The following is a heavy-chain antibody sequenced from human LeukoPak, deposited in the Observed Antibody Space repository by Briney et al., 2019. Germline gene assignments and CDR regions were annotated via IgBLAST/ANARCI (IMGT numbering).Heavy chain of an antibody. CDR3: ATDPSYGYSGYDWTGRYST. CDR1: GFTFTSSA. CDR2: IVVGSGNT. V-gene: IGHV1-58*01. D-gene: IGHD5-12*01. J-gene: IGHJ5*02. Sequence: SVKVSCKASGFTFTSSAVQWVRQARGQRLEWIGWIVVGSGNTNYAQKFQERVTITRDMSTSTAYMELSSLRSEDTAVYYCATDPSYGYSGYDWTGRYSTWGQGTLVTVSS.